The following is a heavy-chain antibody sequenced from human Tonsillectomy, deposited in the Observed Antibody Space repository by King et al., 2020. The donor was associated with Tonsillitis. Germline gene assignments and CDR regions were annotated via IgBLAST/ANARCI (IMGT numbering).Heavy chain of an antibody. V-gene: IGHV4-31*03. CDR1: GYSLTSGGTF. J-gene: IGHJ4*02. CDR3: ARNRDYGDYVDF. Sequence: VQLQESGPGLVRLSQTLSLICSVSGYSLTSGGTFWGWILQHPDQGREWIGSIYHSWPTYHNPSLRSRLFLSVDKSKNQFSLRRPSVTSADTAVYYCARNRDYGDYVDFWGQGTLVAVSS. D-gene: IGHD4-17*01. CDR2: IYHSWPT.